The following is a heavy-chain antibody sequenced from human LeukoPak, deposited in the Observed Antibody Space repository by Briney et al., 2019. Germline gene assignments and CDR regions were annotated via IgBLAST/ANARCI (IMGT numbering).Heavy chain of an antibody. V-gene: IGHV1-46*01. CDR3: ARGSIRDYGDYGYYYYMDV. CDR1: GYTFTGYY. J-gene: IGHJ6*03. D-gene: IGHD4-17*01. Sequence: ASVKVSCKASGYTFTGYYMHWVRQAPGQGLEWMGIINPSGGSTSYAQKFQGRVTMTRDMSTSTVYMELSSLRSEDTAVYYCARGSIRDYGDYGYYYYMDVWGKGTTVTVSS. CDR2: INPSGGST.